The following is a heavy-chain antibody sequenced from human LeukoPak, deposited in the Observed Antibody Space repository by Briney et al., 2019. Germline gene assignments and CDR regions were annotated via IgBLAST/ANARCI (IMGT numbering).Heavy chain of an antibody. D-gene: IGHD2-2*01. CDR2: INPNRGGT. J-gene: IGHJ6*02. CDR3: ASPRDPTTYCSSTSCQPNYYYYYGMDV. V-gene: IGHV1-2*02. CDR1: GYTFTAYY. Sequence: RASLKVSCKTSGYTFTAYYMHWGRQAPGQRRECRGWINPNRGGTNYAQKCQSRVTITTDTSISTAYMELRRLRSDDTAVYYCASPRDPTTYCSSTSCQPNYYYYYGMDVWGQGTTVTVSS.